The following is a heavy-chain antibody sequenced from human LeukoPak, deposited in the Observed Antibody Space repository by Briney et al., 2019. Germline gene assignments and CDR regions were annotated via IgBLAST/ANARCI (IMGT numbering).Heavy chain of an antibody. J-gene: IGHJ4*02. V-gene: IGHV4-4*07. D-gene: IGHD1-26*01. CDR2: IYTSGNT. CDR3: ARRDVGGATV. CDR1: GGSISSYH. Sequence: PSETLSLTCTVSGGSISSYHWSWIRQPAGKGLEWIGHIYTSGNTDYNPSLKSRVTMSVDTSKNQFSLKLSSVTAADTAVYYCARRDVGGATVWGQGTLVTVSS.